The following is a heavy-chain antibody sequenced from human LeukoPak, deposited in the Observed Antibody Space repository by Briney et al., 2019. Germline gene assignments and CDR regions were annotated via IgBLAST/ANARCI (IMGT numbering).Heavy chain of an antibody. Sequence: ASVKVSCKASGYTFTGYYMHWVRQAPGQGLEWMGRINPNSGGTNYAQKFQGRVTMTTDTSTSTAYMELRSLRSDDTAVYYCARGGDSNGYYYYYGMDVWGQGTTVTVSS. CDR2: INPNSGGT. D-gene: IGHD4-11*01. V-gene: IGHV1-2*06. J-gene: IGHJ6*02. CDR1: GYTFTGYY. CDR3: ARGGDSNGYYYYYGMDV.